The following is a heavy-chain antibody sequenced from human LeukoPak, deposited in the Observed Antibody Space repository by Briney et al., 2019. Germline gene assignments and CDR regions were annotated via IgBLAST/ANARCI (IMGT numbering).Heavy chain of an antibody. Sequence: SSQTLSLTCAVSGGSVSTGGYSWTWIRQPPGKGLEWIGYIYHTGSTYYNPSLKSRVTISVDGSKNQFSLKLSSVTAADTAVYYCASGNSNGHYFHYWGQGTLVTVSS. CDR2: IYHTGST. CDR3: ASGNSNGHYFHY. J-gene: IGHJ4*02. D-gene: IGHD2/OR15-2a*01. V-gene: IGHV4-30-2*01. CDR1: GGSVSTGGYS.